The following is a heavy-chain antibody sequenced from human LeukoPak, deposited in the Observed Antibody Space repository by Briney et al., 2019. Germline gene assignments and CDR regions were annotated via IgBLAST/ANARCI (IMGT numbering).Heavy chain of an antibody. CDR3: ARDIRGNYFDS. CDR2: ISRDGSTP. Sequence: PGRSLRLSCVASGFIFDDSLMHWVRQATGKGLEWISLISRDGSTPYYADSVKGRFTISRDNSKNSLFLQMNSLTPEDTAVYYCARDIRGNYFDSWGQGTLVTVSS. CDR1: GFIFDDSL. V-gene: IGHV3-43*01. J-gene: IGHJ4*02. D-gene: IGHD3-16*01.